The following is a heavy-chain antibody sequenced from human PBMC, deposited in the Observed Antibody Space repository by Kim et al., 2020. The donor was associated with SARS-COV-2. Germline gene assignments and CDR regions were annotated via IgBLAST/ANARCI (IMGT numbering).Heavy chain of an antibody. CDR2: ISYDGSNK. D-gene: IGHD3-22*01. CDR3: ARDLRKCYDSSGCTAPMDV. Sequence: GGSLRLSCAASGFTFSSYAMHWVRQAPGKGLEWVAVISYDGSNKYYADSVKGRFTISRDNSKNTLYLQMNSLRAEDTAVYYCARDLRKCYDSSGCTAPMDVWGKGTTVTVSS. CDR1: GFTFSSYA. V-gene: IGHV3-30-3*01. J-gene: IGHJ6*03.